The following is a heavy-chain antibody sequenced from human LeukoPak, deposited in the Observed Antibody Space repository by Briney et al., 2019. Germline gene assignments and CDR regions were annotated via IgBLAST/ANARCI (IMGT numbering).Heavy chain of an antibody. Sequence: EASVKVSCKASGGTFSSYAISWVRQAPGQGLEWMGIINPSGGSTSYAQKFQGRVTMTRDTSTSTVYMELSSLRSEDTAVYYCARGYDILTGSWAYYYYYMDVWGKGTSVTISS. CDR1: GGTFSSYA. CDR3: ARGYDILTGSWAYYYYYMDV. J-gene: IGHJ6*03. V-gene: IGHV1-46*01. D-gene: IGHD3-9*01. CDR2: INPSGGST.